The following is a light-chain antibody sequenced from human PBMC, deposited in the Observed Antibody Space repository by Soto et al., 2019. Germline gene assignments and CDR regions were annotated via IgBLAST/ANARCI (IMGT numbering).Light chain of an antibody. CDR2: AAS. V-gene: IGKV1-17*01. J-gene: IGKJ2*01. CDR3: LQHNSYPYT. Sequence: DIQMTQSPSSLSASVGDRVTITCRASQGTRNDLGWYQKKAGKAPKRLTYAASRLQSGVPSRFSGSGSGTVFTLTIISLRREDFATFYCLQHNSYPYTFGQGTKLEIK. CDR1: QGTRND.